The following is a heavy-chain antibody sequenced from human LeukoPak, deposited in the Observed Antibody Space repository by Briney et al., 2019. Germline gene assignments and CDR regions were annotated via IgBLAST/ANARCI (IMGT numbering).Heavy chain of an antibody. CDR2: IYYSGST. CDR3: ASRDTYGSEQGFDY. CDR1: GGSVSSGSYY. Sequence: SETLSLTCTVSGGSVSSGSYYWSWIRQPPGKGLEWIGYIYYSGSTNYNPSLKSRVTISVDTSKNQFSLKLSSVTAADTAVYYCASRDTYGSEQGFDYWGQGTLVTVSS. D-gene: IGHD3-10*01. V-gene: IGHV4-61*01. J-gene: IGHJ4*02.